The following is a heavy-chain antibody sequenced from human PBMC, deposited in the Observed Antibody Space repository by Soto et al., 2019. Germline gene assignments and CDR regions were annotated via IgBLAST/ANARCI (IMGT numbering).Heavy chain of an antibody. CDR2: IYYSGTT. D-gene: IGHD4-17*01. CDR3: ARADDFSDRFDY. J-gene: IGHJ4*02. Sequence: PSESLSLTCTVAAGSITSGYFYWGWIRHPPWKGLEVIANIYYSGTTYYNPSPRSRAIMSVDTAQNQFSLKLSSLTAEDTAVYFCARADDFSDRFDYWGQGALVTVSS. CDR1: AGSITSGYFY. V-gene: IGHV4-30-4*01.